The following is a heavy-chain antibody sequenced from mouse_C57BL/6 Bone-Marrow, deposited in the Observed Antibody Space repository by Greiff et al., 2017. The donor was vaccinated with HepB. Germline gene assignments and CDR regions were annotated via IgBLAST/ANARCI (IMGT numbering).Heavy chain of an antibody. CDR2: IYPGNSDT. CDR1: GYTFTSYW. V-gene: IGHV1-5*01. CDR3: TRRGFDYGSSSWFAY. J-gene: IGHJ3*01. D-gene: IGHD1-1*01. Sequence: VQLQQSGTVLARPGASVKMSCKTSGYTFTSYWMHWVNQRPGQGLEWIGAIYPGNSDTSYNQKFKGKAKLTAVTSASTAYMELSSLTNEDSAVYYCTRRGFDYGSSSWFAYWGQGTLVTVSA.